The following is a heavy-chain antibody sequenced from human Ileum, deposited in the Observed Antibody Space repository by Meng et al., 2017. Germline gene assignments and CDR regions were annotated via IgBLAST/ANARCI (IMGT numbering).Heavy chain of an antibody. V-gene: IGHV3-15*01. CDR3: TDHIDY. D-gene: IGHD1-14*01. CDR2: IKSKPDGETT. CDR1: GFTFTNAW. J-gene: IGHJ4*02. Sequence: VGLVGAGGGLVKPGGSLRLSCEGTGFTFTNAWMTWVRQVPGKRLEWVGRIKSKPDGETTDYAAPVKGRFIISRDDSKNTVYLQMNSLKTEDTAVYYCTDHIDYWGQGTLVTVSS.